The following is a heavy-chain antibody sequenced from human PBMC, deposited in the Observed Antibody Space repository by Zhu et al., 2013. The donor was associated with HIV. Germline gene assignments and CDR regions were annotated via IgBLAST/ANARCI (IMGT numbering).Heavy chain of an antibody. J-gene: IGHJ3*02. V-gene: IGHV1-2*04. CDR1: GYTFTGYY. Sequence: QVQLVQSGAEVKKPGASVKVSCKASGYTFTGYYMHWVRQAPGQGLEWMGWINPNSGGTNYAQKFQGWVTMTRDTSISTAYMELSRLRSDDTAVYYCARGTEYSGSYWADAFDIWGQGDNGHRLF. D-gene: IGHD1-26*01. CDR3: ARGTEYSGSYWADAFDI. CDR2: INPNSGGT.